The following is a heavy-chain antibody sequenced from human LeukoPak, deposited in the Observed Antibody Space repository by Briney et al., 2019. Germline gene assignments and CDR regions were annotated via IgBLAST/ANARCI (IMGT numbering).Heavy chain of an antibody. CDR3: ARAGYSSGWSQLDY. CDR2: INPNSGGT. Sequence: ASVKVSCKACGYTFTGYYMHWVRQAPGQGLEWMGWINPNSGGTNYAQKFQGRVTMTRDTSISTAYMELSRLRSDDTAVYYCARAGYSSGWSQLDYWGQGTLVTVSS. CDR1: GYTFTGYY. V-gene: IGHV1-2*02. D-gene: IGHD6-19*01. J-gene: IGHJ4*02.